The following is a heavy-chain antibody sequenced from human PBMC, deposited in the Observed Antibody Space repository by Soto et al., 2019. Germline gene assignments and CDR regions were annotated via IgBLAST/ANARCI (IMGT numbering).Heavy chain of an antibody. CDR3: RREGGVLNWFDP. Sequence: EVQLVESGGGLVQPGGSLRLSCAASGFTFSSYSMNWVRQAPGKGLEWVSYISSSSSTIYYADSVKGRFTITRDNAKNTLYLQMSSVRGEDTAVYGCRREGGVLNWFDPWGQGTLVSVSS. CDR1: GFTFSSYS. CDR2: ISSSSSTI. V-gene: IGHV3-48*01. J-gene: IGHJ5*02. D-gene: IGHD3-16*01.